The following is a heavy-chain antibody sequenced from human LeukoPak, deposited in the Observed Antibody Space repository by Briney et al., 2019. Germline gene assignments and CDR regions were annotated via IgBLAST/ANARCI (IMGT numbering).Heavy chain of an antibody. CDR1: GGSFSGYY. CDR3: ARRLVTFDY. J-gene: IGHJ4*02. CDR2: INHSGST. Sequence: SETLSLTCAAYGGSFSGYYWSWIRQPPGKGLEWIGEINHSGSTNYNPSLKSRVTISVDTSKNQFSLKLSSVTAADTAVYYCARRLVTFDYWGQGTLVTVSS. D-gene: IGHD3-9*01. V-gene: IGHV4-34*01.